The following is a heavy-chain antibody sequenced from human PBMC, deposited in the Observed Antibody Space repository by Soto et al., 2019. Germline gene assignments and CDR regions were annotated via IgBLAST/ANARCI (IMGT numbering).Heavy chain of an antibody. CDR1: GYTFTGYY. V-gene: IGHV1-2*04. CDR3: ARDSFTIFGVLAEEHYYYYYGMDV. Sequence: ASVNVSCKASGYTFTGYYMHWVRQAPGQGLEWMGWINPNSGGTNYAQKFQGWVTMTRDTSISTAYMELSRLRSDDTAVYYCARDSFTIFGVLAEEHYYYYYGMDVWGQGTTVTVSS. D-gene: IGHD3-3*01. J-gene: IGHJ6*02. CDR2: INPNSGGT.